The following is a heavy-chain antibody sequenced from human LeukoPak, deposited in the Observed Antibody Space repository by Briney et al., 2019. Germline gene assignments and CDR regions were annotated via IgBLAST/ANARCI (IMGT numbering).Heavy chain of an antibody. CDR1: GFTLSSYS. CDR2: ISSSSSYI. D-gene: IGHD5-18*01. CDR3: ARDGIQLWSTGSFDY. Sequence: PGGSLRLSCAASGFTLSSYSMNWVRQAPGKGLEWVSSISSSSSYIYYADSVKGRSTISRDNAKNSLYLQMNSLRAKDTAVYYCARDGIQLWSTGSFDYWGQGTLVTVSS. V-gene: IGHV3-21*01. J-gene: IGHJ4*02.